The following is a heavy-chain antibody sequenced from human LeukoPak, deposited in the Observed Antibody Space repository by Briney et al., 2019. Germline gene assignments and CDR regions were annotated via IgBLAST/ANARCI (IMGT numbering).Heavy chain of an antibody. CDR1: GGSISSGSHY. Sequence: SQTLSLTCTVSGGSISSGSHYWSWLRQPAGKGLEWIGRIHTSGRTNYNPSLESRVTISVDTSKNQISLRLSSVTAPDTAMYYCARHSSRGFSYDFDYWGQGTLVTVSS. V-gene: IGHV4-61*02. CDR3: ARHSSRGFSYDFDY. D-gene: IGHD5-18*01. CDR2: IHTSGRT. J-gene: IGHJ4*02.